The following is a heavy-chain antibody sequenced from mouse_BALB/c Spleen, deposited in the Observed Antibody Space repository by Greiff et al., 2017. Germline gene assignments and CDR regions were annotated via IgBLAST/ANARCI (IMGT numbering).Heavy chain of an antibody. D-gene: IGHD1-1*01. CDR1: GYTFTNYW. J-gene: IGHJ4*01. Sequence: VQLQQSGAELVRPGTSVKISCKASGYTFTNYWLGWVKQRPGHGLEWIGDIYPGGGYTNYNEKFKGKATLPADTSSSTAYMQLSSLPSEDSAVYVCARSTYYGSSYEAMDYWGQGTSVTVSS. V-gene: IGHV1-63*02. CDR3: ARSTYYGSSYEAMDY. CDR2: IYPGGGYT.